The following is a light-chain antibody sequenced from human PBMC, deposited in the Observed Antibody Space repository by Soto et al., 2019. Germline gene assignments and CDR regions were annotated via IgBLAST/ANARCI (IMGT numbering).Light chain of an antibody. Sequence: SYELTQPPSVSVAPGQTARITCGGNNIGRKSVHWYQQKPGQAPVLVVYDGSDRPSGIPDRFSGSNSGNTATLTISRVEAGDEADFYCQVWDATSDHYVFGSGTKLTVL. CDR2: DGS. J-gene: IGLJ1*01. CDR3: QVWDATSDHYV. CDR1: NIGRKS. V-gene: IGLV3-21*02.